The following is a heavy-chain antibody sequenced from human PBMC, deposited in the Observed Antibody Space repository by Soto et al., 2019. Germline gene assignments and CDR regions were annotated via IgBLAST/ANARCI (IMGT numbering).Heavy chain of an antibody. V-gene: IGHV1-8*01. J-gene: IGHJ6*02. CDR3: ARLYCGGDCYSRFGYYYGMDV. CDR2: MNPNSGNT. CDR1: GYTFTSYD. D-gene: IGHD2-21*02. Sequence: ASVKVSCKASGYTFTSYDINWVRQATGQGLEWMGWMNPNSGNTGYAQKFQGRVTMTRNTSISTAYMELSSLRSEDTAVYYCARLYCGGDCYSRFGYYYGMDVWGQGTTVTVSS.